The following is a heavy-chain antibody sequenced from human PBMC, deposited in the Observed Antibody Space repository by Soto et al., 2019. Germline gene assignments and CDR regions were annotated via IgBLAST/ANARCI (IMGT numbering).Heavy chain of an antibody. CDR2: IYHTGRT. D-gene: IGHD3-22*01. J-gene: IGHJ4*02. V-gene: IGHV4-30-2*01. Sequence: SETLSLTCAVSGGSISSGGYTWSWIRQPPGKGLEWIGYIYHTGRTYYNPSLKSRVTTSVDKSKNQFSLKLNSVTAADTAVYYCARGDFYDSSGYYDYWGQGTLVTVSS. CDR3: ARGDFYDSSGYYDY. CDR1: GGSISSGGYT.